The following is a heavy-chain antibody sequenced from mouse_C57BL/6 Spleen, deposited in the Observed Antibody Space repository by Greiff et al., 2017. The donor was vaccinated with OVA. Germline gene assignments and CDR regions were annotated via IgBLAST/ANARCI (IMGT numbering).Heavy chain of an antibody. CDR1: GYTFTNYW. CDR3: ARSGGYDGLVYFDY. D-gene: IGHD2-2*01. CDR2: IYPGGGYT. J-gene: IGHJ2*01. V-gene: IGHV1-63*01. Sequence: VKLMESGAELVRPGTSVKMSCKASGYTFTNYWIGWAKQRPGHGLEWIGDIYPGGGYTNYNEKFKGKATLTADKSSSTAYMQFSSLTSEDSAIYYCARSGGYDGLVYFDYWGQGTTLTVSS.